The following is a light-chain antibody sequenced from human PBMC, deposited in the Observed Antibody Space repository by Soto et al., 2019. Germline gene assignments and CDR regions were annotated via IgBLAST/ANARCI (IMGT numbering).Light chain of an antibody. V-gene: IGKV4-1*01. J-gene: IGKJ2*01. CDR1: QSVLYSSNNKNY. Sequence: DIVMTQSPDSLVVSLGERATINCKSSQSVLYSSNNKNYLAWYQQKPGQPPKLLIYWASTRESGVPDRFSGSGSGTDFTLTISSLQAEDVAVYYCQQYYSISYTFGQGTKLEIK. CDR2: WAS. CDR3: QQYYSISYT.